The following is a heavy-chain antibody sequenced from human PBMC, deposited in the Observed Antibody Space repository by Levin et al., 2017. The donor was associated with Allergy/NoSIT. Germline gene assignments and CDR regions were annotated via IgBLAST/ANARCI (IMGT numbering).Heavy chain of an antibody. CDR2: IYTSGST. V-gene: IGHV4-4*07. CDR3: GSLAATPDDYESRGDSAFDS. D-gene: IGHD3-22*01. J-gene: IGHJ3*02. CDR1: SGSISSYY. Sequence: SETLSLTCTVSSGSISSYYWSWIRQPAGKGLEWIGRIYTSGSTNYNPSLKSRVTMSVDTSKNQFSLKLSSVTAADTAVYYCGSLAATPDDYESRGDSAFDSWGQGTMVTVSS.